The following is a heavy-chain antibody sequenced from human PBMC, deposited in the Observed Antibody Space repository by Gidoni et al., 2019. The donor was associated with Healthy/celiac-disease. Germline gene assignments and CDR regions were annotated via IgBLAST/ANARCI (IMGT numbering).Heavy chain of an antibody. D-gene: IGHD2-2*01. CDR3: ARDRLGCSSTSCQRGGGHLNWFDP. CDR2: ISYVGSNK. J-gene: IGHJ5*02. CDR1: GFTFSSYA. Sequence: QVQLVESGGGVVQPGRSLRLSCAASGFTFSSYAMHWVRQAPGKGLGWVAVISYVGSNKYYADSVKGRFTISRDNSKNTLYLQMNSLRAEDTAVYYCARDRLGCSSTSCQRGGGHLNWFDPWGQGTLVTVSS. V-gene: IGHV3-30-3*01.